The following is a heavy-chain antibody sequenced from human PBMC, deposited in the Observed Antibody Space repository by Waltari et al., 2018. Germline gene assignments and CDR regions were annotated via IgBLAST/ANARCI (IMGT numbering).Heavy chain of an antibody. CDR2: VNVGVGST. J-gene: IGHJ4*02. CDR1: GYHFTTFA. V-gene: IGHV1-3*01. D-gene: IGHD1-26*01. Sequence: QVQVLQSGAEVKKPGASVKISCQVSGYHFTTFAVHWVRLAPGQNFEWLGWVNVGVGSTKTAQKFNDRLTFTKDTSATTVYMELRGLTSQDTAVYYCATRHLLQGLVETAYWGQGTQVNVST. CDR3: ATRHLLQGLVETAY.